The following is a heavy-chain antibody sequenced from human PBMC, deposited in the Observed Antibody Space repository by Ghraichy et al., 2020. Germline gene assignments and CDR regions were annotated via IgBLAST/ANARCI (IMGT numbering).Heavy chain of an antibody. Sequence: SETLSLTCAVYGGSFSGYYWSWIRQPPGKGLEWIGEINHSGSTNYNPSLKSRVTISVDTSKNQFSLKLSSVTAADTAVYYCARQMVYASTFDYLGQGTLVTVSS. CDR2: INHSGST. CDR3: ARQMVYASTFDY. J-gene: IGHJ4*02. V-gene: IGHV4-34*01. D-gene: IGHD2-8*01. CDR1: GGSFSGYY.